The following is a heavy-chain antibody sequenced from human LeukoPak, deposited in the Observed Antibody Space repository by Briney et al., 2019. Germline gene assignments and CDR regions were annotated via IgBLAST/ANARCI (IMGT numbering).Heavy chain of an antibody. D-gene: IGHD5-24*01. V-gene: IGHV3-7*01. CDR1: GFTFSGYW. CDR3: AREGGLQPDY. J-gene: IGHJ4*02. CDR2: IKQDGSEK. Sequence: GGSLRLSCAASGFTFSGYWMSWVRQAPGKGLEWVANIKQDGSEKYYVDSVKGRFTISRDNAKNSLYLQMNSLRAEDTAVYYCAREGGLQPDYWGQGTLVTVSS.